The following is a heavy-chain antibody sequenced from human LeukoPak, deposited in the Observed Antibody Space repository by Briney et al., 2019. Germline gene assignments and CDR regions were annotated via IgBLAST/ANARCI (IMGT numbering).Heavy chain of an antibody. V-gene: IGHV4-34*01. Sequence: SETLSLTCAVYGGSFSGYYWSWIRQPPGKGLEWIGEINHSGSTNYNPSLKSRVTISVDTSKNQFSLKLSSVTAADTAVYYCARHGNYGDFVRWFDPWGQGTLVTVSS. CDR3: ARHGNYGDFVRWFDP. CDR2: INHSGST. J-gene: IGHJ5*02. D-gene: IGHD4-17*01. CDR1: GGSFSGYY.